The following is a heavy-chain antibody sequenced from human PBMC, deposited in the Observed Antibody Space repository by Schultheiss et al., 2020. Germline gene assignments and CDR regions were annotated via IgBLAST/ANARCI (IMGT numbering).Heavy chain of an antibody. J-gene: IGHJ4*02. CDR2: IYYSGST. Sequence: SETLSLTCTVSGGSISSSTYYWGWIRQPPGKGLEWIGSIYYSGSTYYNPSLKSRITISVDTSKNQFSLKLSSVTAADTAVYYCARGKWGYCSGGSCHREAFDYWGQGTLVTVSS. CDR3: ARGKWGYCSGGSCHREAFDY. D-gene: IGHD2-15*01. V-gene: IGHV4-39*01. CDR1: GGSISSSTYY.